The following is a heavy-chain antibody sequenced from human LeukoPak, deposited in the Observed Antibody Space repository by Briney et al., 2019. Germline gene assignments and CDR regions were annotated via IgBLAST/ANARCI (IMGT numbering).Heavy chain of an antibody. D-gene: IGHD3-10*01. Sequence: GGSLRLSCAASGFTFSTYEMNWVRQAPGKGPEWVSYISSRGSTIYYADSVKGRFTISRDNAKNSLYLQTNSLRAEDTAVYYCARELRGGNFDYWGQGTLVTVSS. V-gene: IGHV3-48*03. J-gene: IGHJ4*02. CDR2: ISSRGSTI. CDR1: GFTFSTYE. CDR3: ARELRGGNFDY.